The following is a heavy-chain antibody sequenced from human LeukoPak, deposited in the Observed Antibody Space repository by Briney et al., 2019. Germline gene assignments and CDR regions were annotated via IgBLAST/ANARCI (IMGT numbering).Heavy chain of an antibody. Sequence: SETLSLTCTVSGGSISGYYWSWVRQSSGKGLEWIANIYDETNTKKNPSLKSRVTISRDMSKNQVSLKLTSVTAADTAIYYCARHIGAWALDIWGQGTMVTVSS. V-gene: IGHV4-59*08. CDR2: IYDETNT. CDR3: ARHIGAWALDI. J-gene: IGHJ3*02. CDR1: GGSISGYY.